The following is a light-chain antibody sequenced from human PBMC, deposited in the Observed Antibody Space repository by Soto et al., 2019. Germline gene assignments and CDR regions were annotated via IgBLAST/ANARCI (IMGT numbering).Light chain of an antibody. J-gene: IGLJ2*01. Sequence: QSVLTQPASVSGSPGQSITISRTGTSSDVGSYNLVSWYQQHPGKTPKLMIYEVSKRPSGVSNRFSGSKSGNTASLTISGLQAEDEADYYCCSYAGSSTFVFGGGTKVTVL. CDR1: SSDVGSYNL. CDR2: EVS. CDR3: CSYAGSSTFV. V-gene: IGLV2-23*02.